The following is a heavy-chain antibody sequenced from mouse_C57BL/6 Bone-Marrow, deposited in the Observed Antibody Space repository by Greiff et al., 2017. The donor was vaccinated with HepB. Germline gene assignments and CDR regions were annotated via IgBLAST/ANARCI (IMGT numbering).Heavy chain of an antibody. V-gene: IGHV1-42*01. CDR1: GYSFTGYY. CDR2: INPSTGGT. CDR3: ARVSGTPYYYAMDY. Sequence: EVQLQQSGPELVKPGASVKISCKASGYSFTGYYMNWVKQSPEKSLEWIGEINPSTGGTTYNQKFKAKATLTVDKSSSTAYMQLKSLTSEDSAVYYCARVSGTPYYYAMDYWGQGTSVTVSS. J-gene: IGHJ4*01. D-gene: IGHD3-3*01.